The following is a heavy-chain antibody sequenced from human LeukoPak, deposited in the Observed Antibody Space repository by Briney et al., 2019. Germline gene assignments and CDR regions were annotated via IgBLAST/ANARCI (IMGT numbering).Heavy chain of an antibody. CDR3: AKDQYYYDSSGYYFDY. Sequence: GGSLRLSCAASGFTFSSYGMHWVRQAPGKRLEWVAVISYDGSNKYYADSVKGRFTISRDNSKHTLYLQMNRQRAKDTAVYYCAKDQYYYDSSGYYFDYWGQGTLVSVS. V-gene: IGHV3-30*18. CDR1: GFTFSSYG. D-gene: IGHD3-22*01. CDR2: ISYDGSNK. J-gene: IGHJ4*02.